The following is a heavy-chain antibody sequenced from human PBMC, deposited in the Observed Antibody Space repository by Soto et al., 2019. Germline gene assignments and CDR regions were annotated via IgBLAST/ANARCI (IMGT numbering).Heavy chain of an antibody. CDR2: INAGNGNT. J-gene: IGHJ4*02. Sequence: ASVKVSCKASGYTFTSYAVHWVRQAPGQRLEWMGWINAGNGNTKYSQKFQGRVTITRDTSASTAYMELSSLRSEDTAVYYCARVGLAVAPDTYYFDYWGKGTLVTVSS. CDR1: GYTFTSYA. CDR3: ARVGLAVAPDTYYFDY. D-gene: IGHD6-19*01. V-gene: IGHV1-3*01.